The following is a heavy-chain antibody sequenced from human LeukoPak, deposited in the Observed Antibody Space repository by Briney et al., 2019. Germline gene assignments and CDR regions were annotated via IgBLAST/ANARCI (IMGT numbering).Heavy chain of an antibody. CDR2: IDWDDDK. Sequence: SGPALVKPTQTLTLTCTFSGFSLSTSGMCVNWIRQPPGKALEWLARIDWDDDKYYSTSLKTRLTISKDTSKNQVVLTMTNMDPVDTATYYCARGQNYYGSGSYHPHFDYWGQGTLVTVSS. CDR1: GFSLSTSGMC. CDR3: ARGQNYYGSGSYHPHFDY. J-gene: IGHJ4*02. D-gene: IGHD3-10*01. V-gene: IGHV2-70*11.